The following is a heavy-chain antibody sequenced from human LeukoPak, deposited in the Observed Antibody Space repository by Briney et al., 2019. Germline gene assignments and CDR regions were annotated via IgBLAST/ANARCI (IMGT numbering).Heavy chain of an antibody. CDR2: IYSGGNT. D-gene: IGHD5/OR15-5a*01. J-gene: IGHJ6*02. V-gene: IGHV3-53*01. CDR1: GFTVSSDY. CDR3: ARGLPRSYYYYGIDV. Sequence: GGSLRLSCAASGFTVSSDYMSWVRQAQGQGLGWVSVIYSGGNTYYADSVNGRFTISRYNSKNTQYLQMNSLRAEDTAVYYCARGLPRSYYYYGIDVWGQGTTVTVSS.